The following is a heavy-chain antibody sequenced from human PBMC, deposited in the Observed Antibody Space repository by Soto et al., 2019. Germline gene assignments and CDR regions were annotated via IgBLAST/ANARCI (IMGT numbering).Heavy chain of an antibody. D-gene: IGHD5-12*01. V-gene: IGHV4-59*01. Sequence: TLSLTCTVSGGSISSYYWSWIRQPPGKVLEWIGYIYYSGSTNYNPSLKSRVTISVDTSKNQFSLKLSSVTAADTAVYYCARDRLRLGEFDYWGQATQVTVSS. J-gene: IGHJ4*02. CDR2: IYYSGST. CDR1: GGSISSYY. CDR3: ARDRLRLGEFDY.